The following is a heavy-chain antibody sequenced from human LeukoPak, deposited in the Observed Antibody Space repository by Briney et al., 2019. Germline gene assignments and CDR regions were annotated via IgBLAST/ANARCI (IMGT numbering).Heavy chain of an antibody. J-gene: IGHJ6*02. Sequence: SETLSLTCTVSGGSISSYYWSWIRQPPGKGLEWIGYIYYSGSTNYNPSLKSRVTISVDTSKNQFSLKLSSVTAADTAVYYCARSPGYCSSTSCYSSFYYGMDVWGQGTTVTVSS. D-gene: IGHD2-2*01. CDR3: ARSPGYCSSTSCYSSFYYGMDV. V-gene: IGHV4-59*01. CDR2: IYYSGST. CDR1: GGSISSYY.